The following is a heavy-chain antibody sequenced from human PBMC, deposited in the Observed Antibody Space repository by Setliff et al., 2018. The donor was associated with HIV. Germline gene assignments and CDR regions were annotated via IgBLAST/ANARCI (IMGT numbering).Heavy chain of an antibody. CDR3: AKELAASGLGYFDS. J-gene: IGHJ4*02. D-gene: IGHD3-22*01. CDR2: ILSTGERT. V-gene: IGHV3-23*01. CDR1: GFTFSNYA. Sequence: GGSLRLSCAASGFTFSNYAMSWVRQAPGEGLEWVSAILSTGERTFYADSVKGRFTVSRDNSRNTVYLQMNSLRAEDTAEYYCAKELAASGLGYFDSWGRGILVTVSS.